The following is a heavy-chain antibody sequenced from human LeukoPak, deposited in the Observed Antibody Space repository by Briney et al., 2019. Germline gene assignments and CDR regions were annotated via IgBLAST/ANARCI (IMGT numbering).Heavy chain of an antibody. CDR3: AREFRSHRIFDP. CDR2: ISYDGSNK. V-gene: IGHV3-30*01. Sequence: GGSLRLSCAASGFTFSSYAMHWVRQAPGKGLEWVAVISYDGSNKYYADSVKGRFTISRDNSKNTLYLQMNSLRAEDTAVYYCAREFRSHRIFDPWGQGTLVTVSS. J-gene: IGHJ5*02. CDR1: GFTFSSYA.